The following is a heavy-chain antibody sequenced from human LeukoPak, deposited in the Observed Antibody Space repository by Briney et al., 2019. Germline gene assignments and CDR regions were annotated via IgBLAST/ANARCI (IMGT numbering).Heavy chain of an antibody. D-gene: IGHD4-17*01. Sequence: FSVKVSCKASGGAFSSYAISWVRQAPGQGLEWMGGIIPIFGTANYAQKFQGRVTITTDESTSTAYMELSSLRSEDTAVYYCARSNETPDYGDYQSAYDAFDIWGQGTMVTVSS. CDR3: ARSNETPDYGDYQSAYDAFDI. V-gene: IGHV1-69*05. CDR1: GGAFSSYA. J-gene: IGHJ3*02. CDR2: IIPIFGTA.